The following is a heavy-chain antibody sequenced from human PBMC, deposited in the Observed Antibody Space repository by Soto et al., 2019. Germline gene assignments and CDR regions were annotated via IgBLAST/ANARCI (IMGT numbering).Heavy chain of an antibody. CDR1: GFTFRSYG. V-gene: IGHV3-33*01. J-gene: IGHJ6*02. CDR2: IWYDGSNK. D-gene: IGHD6-13*01. CDR3: ARGDSYSSSWYFMDV. Sequence: PGGSLRLACAASGFTFRSYGMHWVRQAPGKGLEWVAVIWYDGSNKYYADSVKGRFTISRDNSKNTLYLQMNSLRAEDTAVYYCARGDSYSSSWYFMDVWGQGTTVTVSS.